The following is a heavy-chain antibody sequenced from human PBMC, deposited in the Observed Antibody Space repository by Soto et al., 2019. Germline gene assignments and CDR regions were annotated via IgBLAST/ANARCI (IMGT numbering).Heavy chain of an antibody. J-gene: IGHJ6*02. D-gene: IGHD3-22*01. CDR2: IYYSGST. CDR3: ARLKYYYDSSGYYYYYYGMDV. V-gene: IGHV4-39*01. Sequence: PSETLSLTCTVSGGSISSSSYYWGWIRQPPGKGLEWIGSIYYSGSTYYNPSLKSRVTISVDTSKNQFSLKLSSVTAADTAVYYCARLKYYYDSSGYYYYYYGMDVWGQGTTVTVSS. CDR1: GGSISSSSYY.